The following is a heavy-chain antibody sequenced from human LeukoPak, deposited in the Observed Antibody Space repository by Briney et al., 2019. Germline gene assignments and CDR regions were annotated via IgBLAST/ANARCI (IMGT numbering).Heavy chain of an antibody. CDR1: GGSFSGYY. D-gene: IGHD2-15*01. Sequence: SETLSLTCAVYGGSFSGYYWSWIRQPPGKGLEWIGEINHSGSTNYNPSLKSRVTISVDTSKNQFSLKLSSVTAADTAVYYCAVQYCSGGSCYWGGGDYYFDYWGQGTLVTVSS. CDR2: INHSGST. CDR3: AVQYCSGGSCYWGGGDYYFDY. J-gene: IGHJ4*02. V-gene: IGHV4-34*01.